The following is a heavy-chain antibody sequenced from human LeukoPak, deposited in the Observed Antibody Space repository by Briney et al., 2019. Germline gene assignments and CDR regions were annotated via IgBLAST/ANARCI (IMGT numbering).Heavy chain of an antibody. Sequence: SETLSLTCTVSGGSISGYYWSWMRQPPGKGLEWIGYIYYSGSTNYNPSLKSRVTISVDTSKNQFSLKLSSVTAADTAVYYCAGYYSDSSGYPSFDYWGQGTLVTVSS. J-gene: IGHJ4*02. V-gene: IGHV4-59*01. CDR2: IYYSGST. CDR3: AGYYSDSSGYPSFDY. D-gene: IGHD3-22*01. CDR1: GGSISGYY.